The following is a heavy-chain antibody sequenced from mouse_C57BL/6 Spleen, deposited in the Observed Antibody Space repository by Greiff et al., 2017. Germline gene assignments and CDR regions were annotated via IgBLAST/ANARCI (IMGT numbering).Heavy chain of an antibody. V-gene: IGHV1-72*01. D-gene: IGHD2-13*01. CDR3: ARGNGDLYYAMDY. CDR1: GYTFTSYW. CDR2: IDPNSGGT. Sequence: QVQLQQPGAELVKPGASVTLSCKASGYTFTSYWMHWVKQRPGRGLEWIGRIDPNSGGTKYNEKFKSKATLTVDKPSSTAYMQLSSLTSEDSAVYYCARGNGDLYYAMDYWGQGTSVTVSS. J-gene: IGHJ4*01.